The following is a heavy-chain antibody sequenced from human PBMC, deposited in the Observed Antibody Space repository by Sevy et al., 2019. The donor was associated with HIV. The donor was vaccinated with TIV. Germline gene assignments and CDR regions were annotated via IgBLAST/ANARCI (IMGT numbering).Heavy chain of an antibody. V-gene: IGHV1-2*02. CDR1: GYSFTGHY. CDR2: INPNSGGT. CDR3: ATYSDYGGAFDP. D-gene: IGHD5-12*01. J-gene: IGHJ5*02. Sequence: ASVKVSCKASGYSFTGHYIHWFRQAPGQGLEWMGWINPNSGGTKFAQKFQGRVTMTRDTSISTAYMELSRLKPDDTAVFYCATYSDYGGAFDPWGQGTLVTVSS.